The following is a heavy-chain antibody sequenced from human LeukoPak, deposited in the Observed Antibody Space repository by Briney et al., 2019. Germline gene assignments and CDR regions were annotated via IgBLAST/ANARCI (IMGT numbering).Heavy chain of an antibody. CDR2: IWYDGSNK. J-gene: IGHJ4*02. V-gene: IGHV3-33*01. D-gene: IGHD3-3*01. CDR3: ARDGSFWRGYPYYFDC. Sequence: GGSLRLSCAASGFTFSSYGMHWVRQAPGKGLEWVAIIWYDGSNKYYADSVKGRFTISRDNSKNTLYLQVNSLRAEDTAAYYCARDGSFWRGYPYYFDCWGQGTLVTVSS. CDR1: GFTFSSYG.